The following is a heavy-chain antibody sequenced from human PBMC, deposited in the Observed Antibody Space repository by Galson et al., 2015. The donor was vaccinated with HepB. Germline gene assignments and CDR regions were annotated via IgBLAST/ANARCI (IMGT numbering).Heavy chain of an antibody. V-gene: IGHV4-61*02. J-gene: IGHJ6*02. Sequence: TLSLTCTVSGGSISSGPYYWSWIRQPAGKRLEWIGRIYTSGSTNYNPSLKSRVTISVDTSKNQFSLKLTSVTAADTAVYYCATGSIYRGEGMDVWGQGTTVTVSS. CDR2: IYTSGST. CDR1: GGSISSGPYY. D-gene: IGHD5-18*01. CDR3: ATGSIYRGEGMDV.